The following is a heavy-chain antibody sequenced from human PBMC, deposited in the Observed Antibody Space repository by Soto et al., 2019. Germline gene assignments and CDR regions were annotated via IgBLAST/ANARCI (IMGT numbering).Heavy chain of an antibody. CDR2: IYPGYSDT. V-gene: IGHV5-51*01. J-gene: IGHJ6*02. D-gene: IGHD3-16*01. CDR1: GYSFTSYW. Sequence: GESLKISCKGSGYSFTSYWIGLVRQMPGKGLEWMGIIYPGYSDTRYSPSFQGQVTISADKSISTAYLQWSSLKASDTAMYYCARRGYVDYYGMDVWGQGTTVTVSS. CDR3: ARRGYVDYYGMDV.